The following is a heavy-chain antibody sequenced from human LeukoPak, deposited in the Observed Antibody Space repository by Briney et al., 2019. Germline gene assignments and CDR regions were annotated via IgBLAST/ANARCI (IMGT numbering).Heavy chain of an antibody. D-gene: IGHD3-9*01. V-gene: IGHV1-18*01. CDR2: ISAYNGNT. J-gene: IGHJ4*02. CDR1: GYTFTSYD. Sequence: GASVNVSCKASGYTFTSYDISWVRQAPGQGLEWMGWISAYNGNTNYAQKLQGRVTMTTDTSTSTAYMELRSLRSDDTAVYYCARCAKYYDILTGYPTFDYWGQGTLVTVSS. CDR3: ARCAKYYDILTGYPTFDY.